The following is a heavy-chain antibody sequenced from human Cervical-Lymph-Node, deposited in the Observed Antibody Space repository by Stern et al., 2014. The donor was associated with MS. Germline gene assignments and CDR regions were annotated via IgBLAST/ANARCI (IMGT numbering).Heavy chain of an antibody. CDR1: GYTFTSYA. CDR3: ARTGYCSGGSWRVCSYYYGMDV. Sequence: QVQLVQSGAEVKKPGASVKVSCKASGYTFTSYAMHWVRQAPGQRLEWMGWINAGNGNTKYSQKFQGRVTITRDTSASTAYMELSSLRSEDTAVYYCARTGYCSGGSWRVCSYYYGMDVWGQGTTVTVSS. D-gene: IGHD2-15*01. CDR2: INAGNGNT. V-gene: IGHV1-3*01. J-gene: IGHJ6*02.